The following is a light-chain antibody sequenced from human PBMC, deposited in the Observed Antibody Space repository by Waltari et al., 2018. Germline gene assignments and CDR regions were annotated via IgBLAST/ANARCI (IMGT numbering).Light chain of an antibody. J-gene: IGKJ1*01. CDR3: QQYYSTPRT. Sequence: DIVMTQSPDSLAVSLGERATINCKSRQSVLSSSNNMNYLAWYQQKPGQPPKLLIYCASTRESGVPDRFSGSGSGTDFTLTISSLQAEDVAVYYCQQYYSTPRTFGQGTKVEIK. V-gene: IGKV4-1*01. CDR2: CAS. CDR1: QSVLSSSNNMNY.